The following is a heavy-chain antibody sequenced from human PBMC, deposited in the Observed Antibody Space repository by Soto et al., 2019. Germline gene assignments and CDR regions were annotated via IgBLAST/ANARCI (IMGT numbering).Heavy chain of an antibody. CDR3: ARDPVDGYAFFDY. Sequence: PSETLSLTCTVSGGSISSGDYYWSWIRQPPGKGLEWIGYIHNSGSTTYNSSLKNRVTISIDTSKKQSSLKLTSVTAADTAVYYCARDPVDGYAFFDYWGQGTLVTVSS. CDR2: IHNSGST. J-gene: IGHJ4*02. V-gene: IGHV4-61*08. CDR1: GGSISSGDYY. D-gene: IGHD5-12*01.